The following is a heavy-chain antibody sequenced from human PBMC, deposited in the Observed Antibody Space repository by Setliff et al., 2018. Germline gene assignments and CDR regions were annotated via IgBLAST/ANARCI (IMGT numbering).Heavy chain of an antibody. Sequence: PGGSLRLSCAASGFTFSSYAMHWVRQAPGKGLEWVAVISYDGSNKYYADSVKGRFTISRDNSKNTLYLQMNSLRAEDTAVYYCARGGNLIYYFDYWGQGTLVTVSS. J-gene: IGHJ4*02. D-gene: IGHD2-15*01. V-gene: IGHV3-30*04. CDR3: ARGGNLIYYFDY. CDR2: ISYDGSNK. CDR1: GFTFSSYA.